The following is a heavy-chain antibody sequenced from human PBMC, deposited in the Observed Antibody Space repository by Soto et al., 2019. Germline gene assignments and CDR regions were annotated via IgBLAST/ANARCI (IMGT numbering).Heavy chain of an antibody. J-gene: IGHJ6*02. D-gene: IGHD3-22*01. V-gene: IGHV1-69*01. Sequence: QVQLVQSGAEVKKPGSSVKVSCKASGGTFSSYAISWVRQAPGQGLEWMGGIIPIFGTANYAQKFQGSVTITADESTSTAYMELSSLRSEDTAVYYCAREEITMIVVVITPGGMDVWGQGTTVTVSS. CDR2: IIPIFGTA. CDR1: GGTFSSYA. CDR3: AREEITMIVVVITPGGMDV.